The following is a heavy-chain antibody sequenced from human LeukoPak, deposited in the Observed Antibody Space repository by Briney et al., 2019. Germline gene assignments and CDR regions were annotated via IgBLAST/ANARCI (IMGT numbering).Heavy chain of an antibody. V-gene: IGHV3-23*01. J-gene: IGHJ4*02. CDR1: GFTFSSYA. CDR2: IRGGGGST. Sequence: GGSLRLSCAASGFTFSSYAMSWVRQAPGKGLEWVAAIRGGGGSTYYADSVKGRFTISRDNSKNTPYLQMNSLRAEYTAGYYCAKTGLRYFDWLFYDVDYWGQGTLVTVSP. D-gene: IGHD3-9*01. CDR3: AKTGLRYFDWLFYDVDY.